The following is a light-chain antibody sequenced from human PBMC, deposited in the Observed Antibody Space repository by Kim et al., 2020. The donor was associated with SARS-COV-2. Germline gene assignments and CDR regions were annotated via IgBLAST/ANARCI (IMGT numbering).Light chain of an antibody. CDR1: KLGNKY. CDR3: QAWDSNTGV. J-gene: IGLJ2*01. CDR2: QNS. V-gene: IGLV3-1*01. Sequence: VSPGQTATITCSGDKLGNKYACWYQQKPGQSPVLVIYQNSKRPSGIPERFSGSNSGNTATLTISGTQAMDEADYYCQAWDSNTGVFGGGTKLTVL.